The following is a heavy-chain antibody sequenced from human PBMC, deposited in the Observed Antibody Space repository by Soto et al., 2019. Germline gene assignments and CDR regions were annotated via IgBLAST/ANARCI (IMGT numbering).Heavy chain of an antibody. Sequence: EVQMLESGGGLVQPGGSLRVSCAASGFTFSSFAMSWVRQAPGKGLEWVSSIIGSGVSTDYADSVKGRFTISRDNSKNTLYLQMNSRRAGDSAVYYCGTFLGARDLWGRGTLVTVSS. V-gene: IGHV3-23*01. CDR2: IIGSGVST. CDR1: GFTFSSFA. CDR3: GTFLGARDL. J-gene: IGHJ2*01. D-gene: IGHD3-16*01.